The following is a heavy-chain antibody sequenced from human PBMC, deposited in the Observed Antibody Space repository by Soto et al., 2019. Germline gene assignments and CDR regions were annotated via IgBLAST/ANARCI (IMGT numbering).Heavy chain of an antibody. CDR1: GFTFSNAW. CDR2: IKSKTDGGTT. D-gene: IGHD3-16*02. CDR3: TASYYDYIWGSYRHQDYFDY. Sequence: GGSLRLSCAASGFTFSNAWMSWVRQAPGKGLEWVGRIKSKTDGGTTDYAAPVKGRFTISRDDSKNTLYLQMNSLKTEDTAVYYCTASYYDYIWGSYRHQDYFDYWGQGTLVTVSS. J-gene: IGHJ4*02. V-gene: IGHV3-15*01.